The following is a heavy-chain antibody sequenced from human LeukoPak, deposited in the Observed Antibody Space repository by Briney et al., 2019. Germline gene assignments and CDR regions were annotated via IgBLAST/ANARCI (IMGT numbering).Heavy chain of an antibody. D-gene: IGHD6-13*01. CDR3: ARDHDSSSWYTYYYMDV. CDR2: ISSSSSYI. J-gene: IGHJ6*03. Sequence: GGSLRLSCAASGFTFSSYSMNWVRQAPGKGLEWVSSISSSSSYIYYADSVKGRFTISRDNAKNSLHLQMNSLRAEDTAVYYCARDHDSSSWYTYYYMDVWGKGTTVTVSS. CDR1: GFTFSSYS. V-gene: IGHV3-21*01.